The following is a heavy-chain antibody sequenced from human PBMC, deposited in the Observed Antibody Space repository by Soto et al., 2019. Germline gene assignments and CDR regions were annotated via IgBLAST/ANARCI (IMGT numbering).Heavy chain of an antibody. J-gene: IGHJ5*02. CDR3: ARDSRTYYDFWSGSLRINWFDP. CDR1: GFPFSSYA. CDR2: ISYDGSNK. V-gene: IGHV3-30-3*01. Sequence: GGSMGLSCAASGFPFSSYAMHGVRQAPGKGLEGVAVISYDGSNKYYADSVKGRFTISRDNSKNTLYLQMNSLRAEDTAVYYCARDSRTYYDFWSGSLRINWFDPWGQGTLVTVSS. D-gene: IGHD3-3*01.